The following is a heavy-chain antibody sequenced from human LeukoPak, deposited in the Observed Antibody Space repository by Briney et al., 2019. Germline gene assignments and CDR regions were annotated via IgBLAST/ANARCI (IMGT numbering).Heavy chain of an antibody. D-gene: IGHD4-17*01. Sequence: SETLSLSCTVSGYSISSGYYWGWIRQPPGKGLEWIGSIYHSGSTYYNPSLKSRVTISVDTSKNQFSLKLSSVTAADTAVYYCARFMTTVTAYYYTGMDVWGKGTTVTVSS. CDR1: GYSISSGYY. CDR2: IYHSGST. J-gene: IGHJ6*04. CDR3: ARFMTTVTAYYYTGMDV. V-gene: IGHV4-38-2*02.